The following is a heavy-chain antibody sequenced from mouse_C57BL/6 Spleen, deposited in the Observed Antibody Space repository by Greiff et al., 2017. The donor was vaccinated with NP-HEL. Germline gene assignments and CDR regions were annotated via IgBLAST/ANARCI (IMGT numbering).Heavy chain of an antibody. J-gene: IGHJ3*01. D-gene: IGHD1-2*01. V-gene: IGHV5-17*01. Sequence: EVKLVESGGGLVKPGGSLKLSCAASAFTFSDYGMHWVRQAPEKGLEWVAYISSGSSTIYYADTVKGRFTISRDNAKNTLFLQMTSLRSEDTAMYYCARAHYSSWFAYWGQGTLVTVSA. CDR1: AFTFSDYG. CDR3: ARAHYSSWFAY. CDR2: ISSGSSTI.